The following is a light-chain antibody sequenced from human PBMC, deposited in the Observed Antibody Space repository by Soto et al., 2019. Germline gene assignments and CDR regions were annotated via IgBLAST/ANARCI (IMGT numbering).Light chain of an antibody. CDR3: QQYNHWPPIT. Sequence: EIIMTQSPATLSVSPGERATLSCRASQSVSNNLAWYQQKPGQAPRLLIYYASTRATGIPARFSGSGSGTEFTLTISSLQSEDFALYYCQQYNHWPPITFGQGTRLDVK. CDR1: QSVSNN. J-gene: IGKJ5*01. CDR2: YAS. V-gene: IGKV3-15*01.